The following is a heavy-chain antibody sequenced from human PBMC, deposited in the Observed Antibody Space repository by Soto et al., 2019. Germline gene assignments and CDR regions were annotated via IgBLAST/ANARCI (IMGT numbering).Heavy chain of an antibody. CDR1: GCTFTSYA. J-gene: IGHJ4*02. CDR2: INAGNGNT. CDR3: ARTGFSGWYFDY. V-gene: IGHV1-3*01. Sequence: ASMKVSCKASGCTFTSYAMHWVRQAPGQRLEWMGWINAGNGNTKYSQKFQGRVTITRDTSASTAYMELSSLRSEDTAVYYCARTGFSGWYFDYWGQGTLVTVSS. D-gene: IGHD6-19*01.